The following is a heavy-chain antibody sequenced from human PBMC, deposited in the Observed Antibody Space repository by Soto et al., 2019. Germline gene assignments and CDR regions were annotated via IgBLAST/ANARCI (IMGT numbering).Heavy chain of an antibody. CDR3: AVSGDYYYGMDV. J-gene: IGHJ6*02. CDR1: GFTFSSYG. Sequence: QVQLVESGGGVVQPGRSLRLSCAASGFTFSSYGMHWVRQAPGKGLEWVAVIWYDGSNKYYADSVKGRFTISRDNSKNTLYLQINSLRAEDTAVYYCAVSGDYYYGMDVWGQGTTVTVSS. CDR2: IWYDGSNK. V-gene: IGHV3-33*01. D-gene: IGHD7-27*01.